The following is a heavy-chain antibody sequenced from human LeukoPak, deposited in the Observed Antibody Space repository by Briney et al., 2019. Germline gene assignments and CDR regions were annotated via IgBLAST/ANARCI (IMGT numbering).Heavy chain of an antibody. V-gene: IGHV3-23*01. CDR1: GFSFDAYG. CDR3: ARPLSTSAVAADY. Sequence: GGSLRLSCAASGFSFDAYGMLWVRQAPGKGLQSVSSISGSGGSTYYADSVKGRFTISRDNSKNTLYLQMDSLRVEDTAVYYCARPLSTSAVAADYWGQGTLVTVSS. J-gene: IGHJ4*02. CDR2: ISGSGGST. D-gene: IGHD6-19*01.